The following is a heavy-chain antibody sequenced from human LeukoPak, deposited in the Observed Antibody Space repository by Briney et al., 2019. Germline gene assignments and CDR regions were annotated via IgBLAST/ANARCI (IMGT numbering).Heavy chain of an antibody. Sequence: GGSLRLSCAASGFTFSNDWMSWVRQAPGKGLEWVANIKEDGSEKYYVDSVKGRFTVSRDNAKNSLFLQLNSLRVEDTAVYYCATYRATSWGQGALVTVSS. J-gene: IGHJ5*02. V-gene: IGHV3-7*03. D-gene: IGHD2-21*01. CDR2: IKEDGSEK. CDR3: ATYRATS. CDR1: GFTFSNDW.